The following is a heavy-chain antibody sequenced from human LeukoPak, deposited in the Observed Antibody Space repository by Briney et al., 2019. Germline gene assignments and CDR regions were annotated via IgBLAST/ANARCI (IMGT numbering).Heavy chain of an antibody. V-gene: IGHV1-2*06. CDR1: GYTFTSYG. CDR3: ARSSGIGAARYNWFDP. D-gene: IGHD1-14*01. CDR2: INPNSGAT. Sequence: ASVKVSCKASGYTFTSYGISWVRQAPGQGLEWMVRINPNSGATNYAHKFQGRVTLTRDTSRNTAYMELSRLTSDDTAVYYCARSSGIGAARYNWFDPWGQGTLVSVSS. J-gene: IGHJ5*02.